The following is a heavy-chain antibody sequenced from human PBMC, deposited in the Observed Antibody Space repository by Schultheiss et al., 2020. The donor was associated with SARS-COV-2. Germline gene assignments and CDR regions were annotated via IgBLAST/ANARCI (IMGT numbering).Heavy chain of an antibody. CDR1: GGSIRSYY. V-gene: IGHV4-4*07. CDR3: ARDEGKNYFDP. D-gene: IGHD1-7*01. CDR2: IYTSGSA. Sequence: SETLSLTCTVSGGSIRSYYCSWIRQPAGKGLEWIGRIYTSGSANYSPSLKGRVTISVDRSKNQVSLKLSSVTGADTAVYFCARDEGKNYFDPWGQGSLVTVSS. J-gene: IGHJ5*02.